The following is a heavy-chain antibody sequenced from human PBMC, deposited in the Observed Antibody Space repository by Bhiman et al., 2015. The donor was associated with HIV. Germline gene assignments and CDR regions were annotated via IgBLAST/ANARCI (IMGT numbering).Heavy chain of an antibody. CDR3: AKDMWSGSSGSMFHY. Sequence: QVKLVESGGGVVQPGGSLRLSCEASGFTFSSYGMHWVRQAPGKGLEWVAFIRYDRGSKYYGDSVKGRFTISRDNSNNTLSLQMNSLRAEDTAMYYCAKDMWSGSSGSMFHYWGQGTLVSVSS. J-gene: IGHJ4*02. CDR1: GFTFSSYG. V-gene: IGHV3-30*02. CDR2: IRYDRGSK. D-gene: IGHD1-26*01.